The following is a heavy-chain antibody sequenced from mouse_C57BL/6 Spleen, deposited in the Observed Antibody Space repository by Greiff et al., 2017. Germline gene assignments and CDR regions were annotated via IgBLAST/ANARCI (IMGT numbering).Heavy chain of an antibody. CDR2: INPGSGGT. CDR3: ASSYGYDEEYYAMDY. J-gene: IGHJ4*01. D-gene: IGHD2-2*01. CDR1: GYAFTNYL. Sequence: VQLQQSGAELVRPGTSVKVSCKASGYAFTNYLIEWVKQRPGQGLEWIGVINPGSGGTNYNEKFKGKATLTADKSSSTAYMQLSSLTSEDSAVYFCASSYGYDEEYYAMDYWGQGTSVTVSS. V-gene: IGHV1-54*01.